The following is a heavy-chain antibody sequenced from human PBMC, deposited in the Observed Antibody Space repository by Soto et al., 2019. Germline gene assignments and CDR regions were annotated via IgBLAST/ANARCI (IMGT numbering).Heavy chain of an antibody. V-gene: IGHV3-23*01. J-gene: IGHJ4*02. CDR2: ISGGGDTT. CDR3: AKGRGASVSLTPRVDF. CDR1: GFTFNNYA. D-gene: IGHD3-10*01. Sequence: EVQLLESGGGLVQPGGSLRLSCAASGFTFNNYAMTWVRQAPGKGLEWVSAISGGGDTTSYADSVKGRFTVSRDGSKHTLYLQMTSLRAEATALYYCAKGRGASVSLTPRVDFWGQGTLVTVSS.